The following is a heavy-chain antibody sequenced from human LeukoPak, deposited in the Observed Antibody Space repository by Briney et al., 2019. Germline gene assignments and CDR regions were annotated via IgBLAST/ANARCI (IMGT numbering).Heavy chain of an antibody. D-gene: IGHD6-25*01. V-gene: IGHV3-74*01. Sequence: GGSLRLSCAASGFTFSSCWMGWVRQAPGKGLVWVSHIDTDGTGTDYADSVKGRFTISRDNAKKIFYLQMNNLRVDDTAVYFCASAKDLAATNYFDPWGQGTLVTVSS. CDR1: GFTFSSCW. CDR2: IDTDGTGT. J-gene: IGHJ5*02. CDR3: ASAKDLAATNYFDP.